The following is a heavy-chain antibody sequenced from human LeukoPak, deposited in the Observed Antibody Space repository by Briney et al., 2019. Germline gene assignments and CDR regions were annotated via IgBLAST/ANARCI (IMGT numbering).Heavy chain of an antibody. Sequence: PSETLSLTCTVSGGSISSSSYYWGWIRQPPGKGLEWIGSIYYSGRTYYNPPLKSRVTISIDTSKNQFSLKLISVTAADTAVYYCARAHGVVDPFSPFDIWGQGTLVSVSS. J-gene: IGHJ3*02. CDR1: GGSISSSSYY. D-gene: IGHD3-22*01. V-gene: IGHV4-39*07. CDR3: ARAHGVVDPFSPFDI. CDR2: IYYSGRT.